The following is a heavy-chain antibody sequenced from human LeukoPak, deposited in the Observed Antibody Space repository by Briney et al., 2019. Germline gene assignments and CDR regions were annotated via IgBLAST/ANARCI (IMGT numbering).Heavy chain of an antibody. Sequence: GGSLRLSCAASGFTFSSYAMSWVRQAPGKGLEWVSAISGSGGSTYYADSVKGRFTISRDNSKNTLYLQMNSLRAEDTAVYYCAKENGYCSGGSCYHYYYYGMDVWGQGTTVTVSS. V-gene: IGHV3-23*01. CDR3: AKENGYCSGGSCYHYYYYGMDV. D-gene: IGHD2-15*01. CDR1: GFTFSSYA. CDR2: ISGSGGST. J-gene: IGHJ6*02.